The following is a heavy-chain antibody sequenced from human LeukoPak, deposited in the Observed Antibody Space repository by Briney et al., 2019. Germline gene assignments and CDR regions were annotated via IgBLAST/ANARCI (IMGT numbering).Heavy chain of an antibody. CDR1: GSTFSNAW. Sequence: PGGSLRLSCAASGSTFSNAWMTWVRQAPGKGLEWVGHIRTKSDGGATDYAAPVKGRFTVSRDDSKNTLYLQMNNLKTEDTAVYYCTTVQQWLAQALGYWGQGTPVTVSS. V-gene: IGHV3-15*01. J-gene: IGHJ4*02. CDR2: IRTKSDGGAT. CDR3: TTVQQWLAQALGY. D-gene: IGHD6-19*01.